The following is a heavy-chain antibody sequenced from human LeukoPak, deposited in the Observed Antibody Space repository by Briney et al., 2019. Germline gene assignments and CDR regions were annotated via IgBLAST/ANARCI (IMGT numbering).Heavy chain of an antibody. J-gene: IGHJ5*02. CDR2: IKQDGSEK. Sequence: PGGSLRLSCVASGFTFHNHWMNWIRLSPGRGLEWVANIKQDGSEKNYVDSVKGRFTISRDNAKKSVYLQMNSLRAEDTAFYYCVREGRGIQSQYNYFDPWGQGTLVTVSS. CDR3: VREGRGIQSQYNYFDP. CDR1: GFTFHNHW. D-gene: IGHD3-10*01. V-gene: IGHV3-7*01.